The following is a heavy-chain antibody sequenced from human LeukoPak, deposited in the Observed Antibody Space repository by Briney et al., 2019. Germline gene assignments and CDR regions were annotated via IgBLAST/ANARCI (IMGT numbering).Heavy chain of an antibody. CDR1: GFTFSSYA. CDR3: AKGAAAGLVDWFDP. CDR2: ISGSGGST. J-gene: IGHJ5*02. D-gene: IGHD6-25*01. V-gene: IGHV3-23*01. Sequence: PGGSLRLSCAASGFTFSSYAMSWVRQAPGKGLEWVSAISGSGGSTYYADSVRGRFMLSRDTSKNTLYLQMNSLTAEDTALYYCAKGAAAGLVDWFDPWGQGTLVTVSS.